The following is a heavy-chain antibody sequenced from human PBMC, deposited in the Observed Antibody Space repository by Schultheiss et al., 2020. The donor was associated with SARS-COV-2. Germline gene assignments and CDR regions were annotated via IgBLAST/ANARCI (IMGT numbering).Heavy chain of an antibody. D-gene: IGHD2-2*01. CDR3: ATRTPLCLGSTSCYWLYYYYGMDV. V-gene: IGHV4-38-2*01. J-gene: IGHJ6*02. CDR2: IYYSGST. CDR1: GYSISSGYY. Sequence: SETLSLTCAVSGYSISSGYYWGWIRQPPGKGLEWIGYIYYSGSTNYNPSLKSRVTISVDTSKNQFSLKLSSVTAADTAVYYCATRTPLCLGSTSCYWLYYYYGMDVWGQGTTVTVSS.